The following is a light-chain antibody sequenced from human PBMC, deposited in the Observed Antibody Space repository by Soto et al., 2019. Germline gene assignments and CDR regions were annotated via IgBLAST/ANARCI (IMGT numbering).Light chain of an antibody. CDR3: SSFAGSNNFPYV. J-gene: IGLJ1*01. Sequence: QSVLTQPPSASGSPGQSVTISCTGTSSDVGAYDYVSWYQQHPGKAPKLMIYEINKRPSGVPDRFSGSKSGYTASLTVSGLQAEDEADYYCSSFAGSNNFPYVFGTGTKV. CDR1: SSDVGAYDY. V-gene: IGLV2-8*01. CDR2: EIN.